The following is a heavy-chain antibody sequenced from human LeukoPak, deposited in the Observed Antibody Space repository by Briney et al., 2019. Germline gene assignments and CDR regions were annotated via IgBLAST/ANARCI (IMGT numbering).Heavy chain of an antibody. V-gene: IGHV3-48*02. J-gene: IGHJ4*02. D-gene: IGHD2-21*01. CDR2: ISTTGTTI. CDR3: ARVWQDYSGVDY. CDR1: GFTFSAYH. Sequence: GGSLRLSCAASGFTFSAYHINWVRQAPGKGLEWISYISTTGTTIHYADSVKGRFAISRDNAKSSLYLQMNSLRDEDTTVYYCARVWQDYSGVDYWGQGTLVTVSS.